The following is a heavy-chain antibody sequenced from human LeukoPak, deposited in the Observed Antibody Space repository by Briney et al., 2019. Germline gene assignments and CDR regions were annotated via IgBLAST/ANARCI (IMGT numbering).Heavy chain of an antibody. CDR2: IYYSGST. J-gene: IGHJ4*02. Sequence: SETLSLTCTVSGGSISSSSYYWGWIRQPPGKGLEWIGSIYYSGSTYYNPSLKSRVTISVDTSKNQFSLKLSSVTAADAAVYYCARDGYNFSYWGQGTLVTVSS. CDR1: GGSISSSSYY. CDR3: ARDGYNFSY. V-gene: IGHV4-39*07. D-gene: IGHD5-24*01.